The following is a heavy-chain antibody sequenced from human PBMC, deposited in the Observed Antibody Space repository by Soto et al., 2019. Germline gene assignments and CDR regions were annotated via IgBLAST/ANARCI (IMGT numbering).Heavy chain of an antibody. CDR3: ARDRPEILNPTDLPMFDY. J-gene: IGHJ4*02. D-gene: IGHD6-6*01. Sequence: EVQLVESGGGLVQPGGSLRLSCAASGFTFSSHWMHWVRQVPGKGLVWVSRIKSDGSSTAYADSVKGRFTISRDNAKNTLYLQMNSLRVEDSAVYYCARDRPEILNPTDLPMFDYWGQGTLVTVSS. V-gene: IGHV3-74*01. CDR2: IKSDGSST. CDR1: GFTFSSHW.